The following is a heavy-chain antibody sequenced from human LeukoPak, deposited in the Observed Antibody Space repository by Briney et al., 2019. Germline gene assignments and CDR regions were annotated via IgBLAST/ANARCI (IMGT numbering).Heavy chain of an antibody. Sequence: GESLQISCKGSGYSFTSYWIGWVRQMPGKGLEWMGIIYPGYSDTRYSPSFQGQVTISADKSISTAYLQWSSLKASDTAMYYCARCSSHYDFWSGYSHDAFDIWGQGTMVTVSS. J-gene: IGHJ3*02. CDR2: IYPGYSDT. CDR3: ARCSSHYDFWSGYSHDAFDI. CDR1: GYSFTSYW. V-gene: IGHV5-51*01. D-gene: IGHD3-3*01.